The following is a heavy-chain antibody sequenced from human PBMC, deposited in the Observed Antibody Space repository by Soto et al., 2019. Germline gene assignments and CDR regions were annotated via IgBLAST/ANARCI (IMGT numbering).Heavy chain of an antibody. CDR1: GGSFSGYY. Sequence: QVQLQQWGAGLLKPSETLSLTCAVYGGSFSGYYWSWIRQPPGKGLAWIGEINHSGSTNYNPSLKSRVTISVDTSKNQFSLKLSSVTAADTAVYYCARNPTIFGVVLGYYCGMDVWGQGTTVAVSS. V-gene: IGHV4-34*01. CDR3: ARNPTIFGVVLGYYCGMDV. CDR2: INHSGST. J-gene: IGHJ6*02. D-gene: IGHD3-3*01.